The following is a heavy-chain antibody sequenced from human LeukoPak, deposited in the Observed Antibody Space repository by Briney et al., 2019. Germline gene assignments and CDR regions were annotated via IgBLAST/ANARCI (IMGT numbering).Heavy chain of an antibody. Sequence: GESLQISCRGSGYSFTTYWIGWVRQMPGKGLDGMGIIYPGDSDTRYSPSFQGQVTMSADKSINTAYLQWSSLKASDTAMYYCARRQGCSSTSCPPDSWGQGTLVTVSS. CDR3: ARRQGCSSTSCPPDS. D-gene: IGHD2-2*01. CDR2: IYPGDSDT. CDR1: GYSFTTYW. V-gene: IGHV5-51*01. J-gene: IGHJ4*02.